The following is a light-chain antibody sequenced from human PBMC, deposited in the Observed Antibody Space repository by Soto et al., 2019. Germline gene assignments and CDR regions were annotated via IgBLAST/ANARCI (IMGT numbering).Light chain of an antibody. J-gene: IGKJ1*01. V-gene: IGKV3-15*01. CDR2: GSS. CDR3: QQYGSSGK. Sequence: VVTQSPATLSVSPWESVTLSCRASQLFSSNLGWYQRRPGHAPRLLIYGSSTRATGVPPRFSGSGSGKDFPLTISRLEHEDSAVYYRQQYGSSGKFGQGTKVDIK. CDR1: QLFSSN.